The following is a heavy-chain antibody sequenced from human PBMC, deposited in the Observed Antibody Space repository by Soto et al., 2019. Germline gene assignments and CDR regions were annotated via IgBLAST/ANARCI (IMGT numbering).Heavy chain of an antibody. CDR2: INSDGNSK. Sequence: PGGSLRLSCAASGFTFSSYWMHWVRQAPGKGLVWVSRINSDGNSKNYADSVKGRFTISRDNAKNMLFLQMNSLRPEDTAVYFCARESTGWYFDSWGLGTLVTVSS. J-gene: IGHJ5*01. V-gene: IGHV3-74*01. CDR3: ARESTGWYFDS. CDR1: GFTFSSYW. D-gene: IGHD6-19*01.